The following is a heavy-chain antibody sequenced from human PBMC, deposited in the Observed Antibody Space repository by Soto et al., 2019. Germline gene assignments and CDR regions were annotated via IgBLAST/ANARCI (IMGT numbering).Heavy chain of an antibody. CDR1: GFTFSNAW. D-gene: IGHD6-19*01. J-gene: IGHJ4*02. V-gene: IGHV3-15*01. CDR2: IKSKTDDGTT. CDR3: TTVGGKLAVADY. Sequence: EVQLVESGGGLVKPGGSLRLSCAASGFTFSNAWMRWVRQAPGKGLEWVGRIKSKTDDGTTDYAAPVKGRFTISRDDSKHKLYLQMNSLKTEDTSVYDGTTVGGKLAVADYWGQGTLVTVSS.